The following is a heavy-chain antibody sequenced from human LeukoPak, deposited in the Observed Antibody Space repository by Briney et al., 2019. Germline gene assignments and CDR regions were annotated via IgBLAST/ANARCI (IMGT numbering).Heavy chain of an antibody. D-gene: IGHD3-10*01. J-gene: IGHJ4*02. CDR2: ISGSGGST. CDR1: GFTFSSYA. Sequence: GGSLRLSCAASGFTFSSYAMSWVRQAPGKGLEWVSAISGSGGSTYYADSVKGRFTISRDNAKNSLYLQMNSLRAEDTAVYYCARDSLTELLWFGELSLDYWGQGTLVTVSS. V-gene: IGHV3-23*01. CDR3: ARDSLTELLWFGELSLDY.